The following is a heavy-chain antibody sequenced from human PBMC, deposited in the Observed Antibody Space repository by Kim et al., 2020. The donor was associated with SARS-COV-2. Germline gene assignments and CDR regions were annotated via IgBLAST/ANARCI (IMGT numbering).Heavy chain of an antibody. CDR3: AKNLRSGYGIEIDF. CDR2: IGSRGAST. V-gene: IGHV3-23*01. D-gene: IGHD5-12*01. J-gene: IGHJ4*02. Sequence: GGSLRLSCAASGFTFNNYPMSWVRQAPGKGLEWVSSIGSRGASTYYADSVKGRFTISRDNSKNTVYLQMNSLRADDTAVYYCAKNLRSGYGIEIDFWGQG. CDR1: GFTFNNYP.